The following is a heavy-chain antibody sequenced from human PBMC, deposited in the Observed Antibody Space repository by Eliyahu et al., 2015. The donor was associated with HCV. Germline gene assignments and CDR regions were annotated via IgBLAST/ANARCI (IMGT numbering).Heavy chain of an antibody. Sequence: QVQLQQWGAGLLKPSETLSLTCAVYGGSFSGYYWSWIRQPPGKGLEWIGEINHSGSTNYNPSLKSRVTISVDTSKNQFSLKLSSVTAADTAVYYCARGARGGATAGTLSGWGQGTLVTVSS. J-gene: IGHJ4*02. CDR1: GGSFSGYY. CDR2: INHSGST. V-gene: IGHV4-34*01. D-gene: IGHD1-26*01. CDR3: ARGARGGATAGTLSG.